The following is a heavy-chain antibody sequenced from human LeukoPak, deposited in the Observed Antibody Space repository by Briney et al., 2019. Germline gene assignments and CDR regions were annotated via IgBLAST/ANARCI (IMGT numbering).Heavy chain of an antibody. CDR2: ISSSSSYI. J-gene: IGHJ4*02. V-gene: IGHV3-21*01. Sequence: PGGSLRLSCAASGFTFSSYAMSWVRQAPGKGLEWVSSISSSSSYIYYADSVKGRFTISRDNAKNSLYLQMNSLRAEDTAVYYCARLGYCSGGSCYGPSIDYWGQGTLVTVSS. CDR3: ARLGYCSGGSCYGPSIDY. CDR1: GFTFSSYA. D-gene: IGHD2-15*01.